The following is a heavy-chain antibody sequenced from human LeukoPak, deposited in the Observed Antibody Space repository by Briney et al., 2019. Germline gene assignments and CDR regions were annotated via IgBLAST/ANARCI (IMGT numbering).Heavy chain of an antibody. V-gene: IGHV4-61*02. J-gene: IGHJ4*02. CDR1: GDSITRGTYY. CDR3: ARDRGNGDYGDYFDS. CDR2: IHTSSRV. Sequence: SETLSLTCTVSGDSITRGTYYWNWIRQPAGKGLEWIGRIHTSSRVNYNPSLKNRVTISIDTSRNLVSLRLTSVTAADAAVYYCARDRGNGDYGDYFDSWGQGTLVSVSS. D-gene: IGHD4-17*01.